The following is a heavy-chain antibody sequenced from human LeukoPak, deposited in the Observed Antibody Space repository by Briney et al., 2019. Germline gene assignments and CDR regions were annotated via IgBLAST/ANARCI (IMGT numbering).Heavy chain of an antibody. Sequence: SETLSLTCTVSAGSITSQYWSWIRQPPGKGLEYIGYINYSGSTNYNPSLKSRVAILVDTSKNQFSLKLGSVTAADTAVYYCARLSTDNVVLPGAMAYYFDCWGQGTLVTVSS. CDR2: INYSGST. D-gene: IGHD2-2*01. J-gene: IGHJ4*02. CDR3: ARLSTDNVVLPGAMAYYFDC. V-gene: IGHV4-59*08. CDR1: AGSITSQY.